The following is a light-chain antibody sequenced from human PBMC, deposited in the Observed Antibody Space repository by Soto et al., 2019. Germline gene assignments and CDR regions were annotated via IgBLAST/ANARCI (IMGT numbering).Light chain of an antibody. V-gene: IGKV4-1*01. J-gene: IGKJ2*01. CDR1: QSLLDSSNNKNY. CDR2: WAS. CDR3: QQYYSTPRT. Sequence: DIVMTQSPDSLAVSLGERATINCKSTQSLLDSSNNKNYLTWYQQKPGQPPRLLIYWASTRESGVPDRFSGSGSGTDFTLAISNLQAEDVAVYYCQQYYSTPRTFGQGTKVEIK.